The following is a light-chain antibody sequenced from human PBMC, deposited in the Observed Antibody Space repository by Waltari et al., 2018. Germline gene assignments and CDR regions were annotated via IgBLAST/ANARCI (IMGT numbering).Light chain of an antibody. CDR3: HQYYIRPGT. CDR1: QSVLYSSNNKNY. Sequence: DIVMTQSPDPLAVSLGERATIKCKSSQSVLYSSNNKNYLAWYQQRPGQPPKLLIYWASTRDSGVPDRFSGSGSGTDFTLTISTLQAEDVAVYYCHQYYIRPGTFGRGTRVEIK. CDR2: WAS. J-gene: IGKJ1*01. V-gene: IGKV4-1*01.